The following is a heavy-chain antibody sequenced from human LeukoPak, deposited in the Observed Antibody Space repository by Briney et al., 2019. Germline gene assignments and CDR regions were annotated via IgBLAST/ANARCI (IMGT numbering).Heavy chain of an antibody. Sequence: ASVKVSCTASGYTFSNYGISWVRQAPGQGLEWMGWISAYNGNTNYAQKLQGRVTMTTDTSTSTAYMELRSLRSDDTAVYYCARSRGLVGYMDVWGKGTTVTVSS. V-gene: IGHV1-18*01. CDR2: ISAYNGNT. D-gene: IGHD1-26*01. J-gene: IGHJ6*03. CDR1: GYTFSNYG. CDR3: ARSRGLVGYMDV.